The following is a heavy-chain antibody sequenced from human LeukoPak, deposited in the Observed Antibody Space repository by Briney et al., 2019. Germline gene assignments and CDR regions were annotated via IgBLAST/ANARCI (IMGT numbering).Heavy chain of an antibody. Sequence: ASVKVSCKASGGTFSSYAISWVQQAPGQGLEWMGGIIPIFGTANYAQKFQGRVTITADESTSTAYMELSSLRSEDTAVYYCARALPQYSSSWDYYYGMDVWGQGTTVTVSS. V-gene: IGHV1-69*13. D-gene: IGHD6-13*01. CDR1: GGTFSSYA. CDR2: IIPIFGTA. CDR3: ARALPQYSSSWDYYYGMDV. J-gene: IGHJ6*02.